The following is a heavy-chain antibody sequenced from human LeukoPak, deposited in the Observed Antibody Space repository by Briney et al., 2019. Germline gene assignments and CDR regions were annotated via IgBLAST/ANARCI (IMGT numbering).Heavy chain of an antibody. Sequence: GASVKGSPTASGYTFTSYGISCVRHALRQGPEWRGWISAYNGNTNYAQKLQGRVTMTTDTSTSTAYMELRSLRSDDTAVYYCASSRKYYDFWSGEPGGDAFDIWGQGTMVTVSS. CDR2: ISAYNGNT. J-gene: IGHJ3*02. D-gene: IGHD3-3*01. CDR1: GYTFTSYG. V-gene: IGHV1-18*01. CDR3: ASSRKYYDFWSGEPGGDAFDI.